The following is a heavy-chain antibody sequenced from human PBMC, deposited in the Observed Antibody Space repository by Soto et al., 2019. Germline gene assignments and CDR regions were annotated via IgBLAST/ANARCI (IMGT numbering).Heavy chain of an antibody. CDR2: MNPSGGST. D-gene: IGHD5-18*01. J-gene: IGHJ4*02. V-gene: IGHV1-46*01. CDR3: ARALPRSSGYSYGALDY. Sequence: GASVKVSCKSSGYSFTSYYMHWVRQAPGQGLEWMGIMNPSGGSTTYAQKFQGRVTMTRDTSTSTVYMELSSVRSEDTAVYYCARALPRSSGYSYGALDYWGQGTLVTVSS. CDR1: GYSFTSYY.